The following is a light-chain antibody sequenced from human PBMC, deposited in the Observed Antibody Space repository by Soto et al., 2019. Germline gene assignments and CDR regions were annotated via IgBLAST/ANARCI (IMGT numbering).Light chain of an antibody. CDR2: GNI. CDR1: NSNIGARYD. V-gene: IGLV1-40*01. Sequence: QSVLTQPPSVSGAPGQRVTISCTGTNSNIGARYDVHWYQQLPGTAPKLLIYGNINRPSGVPDRFSGSKSGTSASLAITGLQAEDEADYYCQSYDNSLNTSVFGGGTKVTVL. CDR3: QSYDNSLNTSV. J-gene: IGLJ2*01.